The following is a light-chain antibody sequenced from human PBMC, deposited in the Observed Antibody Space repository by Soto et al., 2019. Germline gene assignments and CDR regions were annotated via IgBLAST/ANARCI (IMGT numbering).Light chain of an antibody. V-gene: IGKV3D-15*01. J-gene: IGKJ1*01. CDR3: LQYNKWPRT. CDR1: QRIATSY. Sequence: DIVLTQSPATLSLSPGERATLSCRASQRIATSYLGWYQQKPGQAPRLLIYGTSKRAADIPDRFSGSGSGTEFTLTISSLQSEDFAVYYCLQYNKWPRTFGQGTKVDIK. CDR2: GTS.